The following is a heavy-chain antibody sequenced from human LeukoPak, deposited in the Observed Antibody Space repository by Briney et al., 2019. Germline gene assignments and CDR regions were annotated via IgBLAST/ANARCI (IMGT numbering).Heavy chain of an antibody. D-gene: IGHD5-18*01. CDR2: IYYSGST. CDR1: GGSISSYY. CDR3: ARVESGYSFGSFDY. J-gene: IGHJ4*02. V-gene: IGHV4-59*01. Sequence: SETLSLTCTVSGGSISSYYWSWIRQPPGKGLEWIGYIYYSGSTNYNPSLKSRVTISVDTSKNQLSLKLSSVTAADTAIYYCARVESGYSFGSFDYWGQGTLVTVSS.